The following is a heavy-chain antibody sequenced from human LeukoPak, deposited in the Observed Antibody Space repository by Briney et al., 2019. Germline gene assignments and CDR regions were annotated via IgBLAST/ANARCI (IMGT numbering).Heavy chain of an antibody. V-gene: IGHV1-46*01. CDR2: INPSGGST. CDR3: ARDKSDRTPVYISRGAFEI. Sequence: ASVKVSCKASGYTFTSYYMHWVRQAPGQGLEWMGIINPSGGSTSYAQKFQGRVTITADESTSTAYMELSSLRSEDTAVYYCARDKSDRTPVYISRGAFEIWGQGTMVTVSS. CDR1: GYTFTSYY. D-gene: IGHD5/OR15-5a*01. J-gene: IGHJ3*02.